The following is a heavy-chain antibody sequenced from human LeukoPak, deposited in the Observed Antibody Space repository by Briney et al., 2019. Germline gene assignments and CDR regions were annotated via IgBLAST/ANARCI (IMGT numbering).Heavy chain of an antibody. CDR3: ARDVRCSSTSCSRVAYYFDY. D-gene: IGHD2-2*01. CDR1: GGSISSYY. Sequence: PSETLSLTCTVSGGSISSYYWSWIRQPAGKGLEWIGCIYTSGSTNYNPSLKSRVTMSVDTSKNQFSLKLSSVTAADTAVYYCARDVRCSSTSCSRVAYYFDYWGQGTPVTVSS. CDR2: IYTSGST. J-gene: IGHJ4*02. V-gene: IGHV4-4*07.